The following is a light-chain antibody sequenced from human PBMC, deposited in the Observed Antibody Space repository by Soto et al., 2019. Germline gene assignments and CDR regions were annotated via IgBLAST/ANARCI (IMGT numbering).Light chain of an antibody. Sequence: DIQLTQSPSFLSASVGDRVTITCRASQGINIFLAWFQQKPGKAPNLLISAASTLQSGVPSRFSGSGSETEFTLTISSLQADDFATYYCQQSDTYPLTFGQGTRLEIK. CDR2: AAS. V-gene: IGKV1-9*01. J-gene: IGKJ5*01. CDR1: QGINIF. CDR3: QQSDTYPLT.